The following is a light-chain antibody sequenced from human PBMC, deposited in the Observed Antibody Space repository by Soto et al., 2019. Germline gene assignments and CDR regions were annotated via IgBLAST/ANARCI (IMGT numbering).Light chain of an antibody. CDR3: SSYRSTSNYV. V-gene: IGLV2-14*01. CDR1: SSDVGAYNY. J-gene: IGLJ1*01. Sequence: LTQPASVSGSPGQSITISCTGTSSDVGAYNYVSWFQQHPDKVPKLMIYEVSNRPSGVSNRFSGSKSGNTASLTISGLRAEDEADYYCSSYRSTSNYVFGSGTKVTVL. CDR2: EVS.